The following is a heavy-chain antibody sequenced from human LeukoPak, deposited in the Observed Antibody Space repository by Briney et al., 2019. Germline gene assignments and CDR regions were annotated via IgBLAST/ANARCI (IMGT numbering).Heavy chain of an antibody. CDR2: VSCDGNNK. V-gene: IGHV3-30*03. Sequence: GGSQRLSCAASGFTFSTYGMHWVRQSPGKGLEWVAVVSCDGNNKFYADSVKGRFTISRDNPKNTLYLQVSSLRPEDTAVYYCATDSYIQRNPFYYYHGMDVWGQGTTVTVSS. CDR3: ATDSYIQRNPFYYYHGMDV. CDR1: GFTFSTYG. D-gene: IGHD5-18*01. J-gene: IGHJ6*02.